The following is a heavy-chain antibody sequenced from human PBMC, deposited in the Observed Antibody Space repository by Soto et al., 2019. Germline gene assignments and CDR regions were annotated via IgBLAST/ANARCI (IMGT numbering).Heavy chain of an antibody. CDR2: ISYDGSNK. D-gene: IGHD6-13*01. J-gene: IGHJ4*02. V-gene: IGHV3-30*18. Sequence: GGSLRLSCAASGFTFSSYGMHWVRQAPGKGLEWVAVISYDGSNKYYADSVKGRFTISRDNSKNTLYLQMNSLRAEDTAVYYCAKDQIPGIAAAGTFDYWGQGTLVTVSS. CDR3: AKDQIPGIAAAGTFDY. CDR1: GFTFSSYG.